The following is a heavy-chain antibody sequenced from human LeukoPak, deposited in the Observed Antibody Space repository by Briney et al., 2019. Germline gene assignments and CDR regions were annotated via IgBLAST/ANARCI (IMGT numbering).Heavy chain of an antibody. CDR1: GFTFSSYG. V-gene: IGHV3-30*02. CDR2: IRYDGSNK. D-gene: IGHD6-19*01. CDR3: AKDRYSSGWDTPLDY. J-gene: IGHJ4*02. Sequence: GGSLRLSCAASGFTFSSYGMHWVRQAPGKGLEWVAFIRYDGSNKYYADSVKGRFTISRDNSKNTLYLQMNSLRAEDTAVYYCAKDRYSSGWDTPLDYRGQGTLVTVSS.